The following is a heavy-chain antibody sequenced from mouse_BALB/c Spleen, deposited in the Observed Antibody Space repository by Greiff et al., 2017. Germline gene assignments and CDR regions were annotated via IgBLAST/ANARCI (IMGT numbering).Heavy chain of an antibody. Sequence: QVQLQQPGAELMKPGASVKISCKATGYTFSSYWIEWVKQGPGHGLEWIGEILPGSGSTNYNEKFKGKATFTADTSSNTAYMQLSSLTSEDSAVYFCARSLITTVRFDYWGQGTTLTVSS. V-gene: IGHV1-9*01. D-gene: IGHD1-1*01. CDR2: ILPGSGST. CDR1: GYTFSSYW. J-gene: IGHJ2*01. CDR3: ARSLITTVRFDY.